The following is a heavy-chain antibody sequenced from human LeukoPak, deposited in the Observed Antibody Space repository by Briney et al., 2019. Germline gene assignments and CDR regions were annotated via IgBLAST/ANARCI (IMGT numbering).Heavy chain of an antibody. V-gene: IGHV4-38-2*02. J-gene: IGHJ6*04. CDR1: GYSISSGYY. CDR3: ARDILVVVAATDYYGMDV. D-gene: IGHD2-15*01. Sequence: SGTLSLTCAVSGYSISSGYYCGWIRKPPGKGLEWIGSIYHSGSTYYNPSLKSRVTISVDTSKNQFSLKLSSVTAADTAVYYCARDILVVVAATDYYGMDVWGKGTTVTVSS. CDR2: IYHSGST.